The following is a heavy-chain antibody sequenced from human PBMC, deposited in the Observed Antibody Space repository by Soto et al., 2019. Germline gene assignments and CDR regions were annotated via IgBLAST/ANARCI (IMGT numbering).Heavy chain of an antibody. Sequence: SETLSLTCTVSGGSISSYYWSWIRQPPGKGLEWIGYIYYSGSTNYNPSLKSRVTISVDTSKNQFSLKLSSVTAADAAVYYCARGYCSGGSCYKPIDYWGQGTLVTVSS. J-gene: IGHJ4*02. CDR1: GGSISSYY. V-gene: IGHV4-59*13. CDR2: IYYSGST. CDR3: ARGYCSGGSCYKPIDY. D-gene: IGHD2-15*01.